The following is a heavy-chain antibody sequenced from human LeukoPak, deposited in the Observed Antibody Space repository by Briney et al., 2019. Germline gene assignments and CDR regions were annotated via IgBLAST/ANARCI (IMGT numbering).Heavy chain of an antibody. Sequence: SETLSPTCAVYGGSFSGYYWSWIRQPPGKGLEWIGEINHSGSTNYNPSLKSRVTISVDTSKNQFSLKLSSVTAADTAVYYCARGGYCSGGSCYSRYYGMDVWGQGTTVTVSS. CDR2: INHSGST. V-gene: IGHV4-34*01. D-gene: IGHD2-15*01. CDR1: GGSFSGYY. CDR3: ARGGYCSGGSCYSRYYGMDV. J-gene: IGHJ6*02.